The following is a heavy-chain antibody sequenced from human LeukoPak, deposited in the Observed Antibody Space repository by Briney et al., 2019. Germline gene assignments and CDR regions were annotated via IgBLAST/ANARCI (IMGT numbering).Heavy chain of an antibody. D-gene: IGHD4-23*01. J-gene: IGHJ4*02. V-gene: IGHV3-30*18. CDR3: AKDLYGGNSISAGDY. Sequence: GRSLRLSCAASGFTFSSYGMHWVRQAPGKGLEWVAVISYDGSNKYYADSVKGRFTISRDNSKNTLYLQMNSLRAEDTAVYYCAKDLYGGNSISAGDYWGQGTLVTVSS. CDR2: ISYDGSNK. CDR1: GFTFSSYG.